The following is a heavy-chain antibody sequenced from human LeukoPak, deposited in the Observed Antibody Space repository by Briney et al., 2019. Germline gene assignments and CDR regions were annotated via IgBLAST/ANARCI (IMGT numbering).Heavy chain of an antibody. CDR3: AKASYCSSTSCYLYYFDY. D-gene: IGHD2-2*01. CDR1: GFTFSSYG. Sequence: GGSLRLSCAASGFTFSSYGMHWVRQAPGKGLEWVAFIRYDGSNKYYADSVKGRFTISRDNSKNTLYLQMNSLRAEDTAVYYCAKASYCSSTSCYLYYFDYWGQGTLVTVSS. J-gene: IGHJ4*02. CDR2: IRYDGSNK. V-gene: IGHV3-30*02.